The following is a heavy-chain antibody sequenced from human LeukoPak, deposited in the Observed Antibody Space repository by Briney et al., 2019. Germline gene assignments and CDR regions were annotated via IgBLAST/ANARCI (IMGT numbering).Heavy chain of an antibody. V-gene: IGHV3-9*01. CDR2: ISWNSGSI. Sequence: GGSLRLSCAASGFTFDDYAMHWVRQAPGKGLEWVSGISWNSGSIGYADSVKGRFTISRDNAKNSLYLQMSSLRAEDTALYYCAKDAKLYSNYAGGYFDYWGQGTLVTVSS. CDR1: GFTFDDYA. J-gene: IGHJ4*02. D-gene: IGHD4-11*01. CDR3: AKDAKLYSNYAGGYFDY.